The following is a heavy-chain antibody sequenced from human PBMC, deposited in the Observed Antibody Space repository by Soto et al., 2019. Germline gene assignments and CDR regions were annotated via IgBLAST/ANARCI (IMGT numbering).Heavy chain of an antibody. D-gene: IGHD3-22*01. CDR3: ARDGDYYDSSGYHHDAFDI. CDR2: ISAYNGNT. V-gene: IGHV1-18*01. CDR1: GYTFTSYG. J-gene: IGHJ3*02. Sequence: ASVKVSCKASGYTFTSYGISWVRQAPGQGLEWMGWISAYNGNTNYAQKLQGRVTMTTDTSTSTAYMELRSLRSDDTAVYYCARDGDYYDSSGYHHDAFDIWGQGTMVTVS.